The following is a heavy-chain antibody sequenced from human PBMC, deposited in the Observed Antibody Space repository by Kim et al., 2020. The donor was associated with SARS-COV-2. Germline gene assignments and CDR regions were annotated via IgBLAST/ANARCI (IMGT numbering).Heavy chain of an antibody. J-gene: IGHJ4*02. Sequence: ADSVKGRFTISRDNSKNTLYLQMNSLRAEDTAVYYCARTYGSGSYPFDYWGQGTLVTVSS. CDR3: ARTYGSGSYPFDY. V-gene: IGHV3-30*01. D-gene: IGHD3-10*01.